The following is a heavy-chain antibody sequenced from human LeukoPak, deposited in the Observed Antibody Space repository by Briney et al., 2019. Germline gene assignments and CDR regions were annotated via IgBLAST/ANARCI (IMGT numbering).Heavy chain of an antibody. D-gene: IGHD1-26*01. CDR3: ARVNLRGSQYNWFDP. V-gene: IGHV1-69*08. CDR1: GGTLNTHI. J-gene: IGHJ5*02. CDR2: ITPIIDSS. Sequence: ASVKVSCKASGGTLNTHIFTWVRQAPGQGLEWMGKITPIIDSSKYAQKFQGRLTITADKSTGTVYVELSSLRSEDTAVYYCARVNLRGSQYNWFDPWGQGTLVTVSS.